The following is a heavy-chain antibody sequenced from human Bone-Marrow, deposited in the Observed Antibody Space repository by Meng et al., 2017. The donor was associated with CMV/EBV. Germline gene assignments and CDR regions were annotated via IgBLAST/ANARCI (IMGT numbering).Heavy chain of an antibody. V-gene: IGHV3-21*01. D-gene: IGHD1-14*01. Sequence: GESLKISCAASGFTFSSYGMHWVRQAPGKGLEWVSSISGRSTYISYADSVKGRFTITRDNTNQSVHLQMNSLRVEDTAVYYCARANNLDSWGQGTLVTVYS. CDR2: ISGRSTYI. CDR3: ARANNLDS. CDR1: GFTFSSYG. J-gene: IGHJ4*02.